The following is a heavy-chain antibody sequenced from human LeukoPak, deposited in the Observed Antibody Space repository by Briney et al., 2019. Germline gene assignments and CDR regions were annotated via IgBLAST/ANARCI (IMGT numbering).Heavy chain of an antibody. Sequence: SETLSLTCAVYGGSFSGYYWSWVRQPPGKGLEWIGEIYRSGSTNYNPSLKSRVTISVDKSKNQFSLKLSSVTAADTAVYYCARVDYYGMDVWGQGTTVTVSS. V-gene: IGHV4-34*01. J-gene: IGHJ6*02. CDR2: IYRSGST. CDR3: ARVDYYGMDV. CDR1: GGSFSGYY.